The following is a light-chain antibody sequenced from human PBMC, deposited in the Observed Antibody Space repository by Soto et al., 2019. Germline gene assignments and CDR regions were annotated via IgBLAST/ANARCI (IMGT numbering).Light chain of an antibody. CDR1: SSDDGGYSY. V-gene: IGLV2-11*01. Sequence: QSALTQPRSVSGSPGQSVTISCTGTSSDDGGYSYLSWYQQHPGKGPKLMIYDVSKRPSGVPDRFSGSKSGNTASLTISGLQAADEADYYCCSYAGSTTFSVFGSGTKGAVL. CDR2: DVS. CDR3: CSYAGSTTFSV. J-gene: IGLJ1*01.